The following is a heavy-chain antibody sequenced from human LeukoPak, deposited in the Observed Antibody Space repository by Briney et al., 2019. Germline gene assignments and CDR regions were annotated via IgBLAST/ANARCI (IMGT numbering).Heavy chain of an antibody. J-gene: IGHJ4*02. Sequence: GGSLRLSCAASGFTVSSNYMSWVRQAPGKGLEWVSVIYSGGSTYYADSVKGRFTISRDNSKNTLYLQMNSLRAEDTAVYYCARDLAAAESDYWGQGTLVTVSS. CDR2: IYSGGST. CDR3: ARDLAAAESDY. V-gene: IGHV3-66*01. CDR1: GFTVSSNY. D-gene: IGHD6-13*01.